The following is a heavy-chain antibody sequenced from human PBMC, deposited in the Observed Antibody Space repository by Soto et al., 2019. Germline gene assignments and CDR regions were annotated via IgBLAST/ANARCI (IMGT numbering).Heavy chain of an antibody. CDR1: GFTFSSYA. CDR3: ASGPDPEWEPPGGY. V-gene: IGHV3-30-3*01. J-gene: IGHJ4*02. Sequence: PGGSLRLSCAASGFTFSSYAMHWVRQAPGKGLEWVAVISYDGSNKYYADSVKGRFTISRDNSKNTLYLQMNSLRAEDTAVYYCASGPDPEWEPPGGYWGQGTLVTVSS. CDR2: ISYDGSNK. D-gene: IGHD1-26*01.